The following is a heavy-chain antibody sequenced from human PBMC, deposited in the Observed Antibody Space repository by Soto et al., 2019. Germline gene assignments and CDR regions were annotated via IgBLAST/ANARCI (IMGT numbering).Heavy chain of an antibody. CDR2: IKEDGSEK. CDR3: ARGKKGIVVVPDISPYYYGMDV. Sequence: EVQLVESGGGLVQPGGSLRLSCAASRFTFSFYWMSWVRQAPGKGLEWVDKIKEDGSEKFYVDSVQGRFTISRDNAKNSLDLKMNRLRTEDTAVYYCARGKKGIVVVPDISPYYYGMDVWGQGTTVTVSS. D-gene: IGHD2-21*02. J-gene: IGHJ6*02. CDR1: RFTFSFYW. V-gene: IGHV3-7*03.